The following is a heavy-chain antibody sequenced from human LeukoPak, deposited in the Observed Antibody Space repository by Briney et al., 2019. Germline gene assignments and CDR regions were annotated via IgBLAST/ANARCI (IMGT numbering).Heavy chain of an antibody. Sequence: PSETLSLTCAVYGGSFSGYYWSWIRQPPGKGLEWIGEINHSGSTNYNPSLKSRVTISVDTSKNQFSLKLSSVTAADTAVYYCAAGYSYGLTFDYWGQGTLVTVSS. D-gene: IGHD5-18*01. V-gene: IGHV4-34*01. CDR1: GGSFSGYY. CDR2: INHSGST. CDR3: AAGYSYGLTFDY. J-gene: IGHJ4*02.